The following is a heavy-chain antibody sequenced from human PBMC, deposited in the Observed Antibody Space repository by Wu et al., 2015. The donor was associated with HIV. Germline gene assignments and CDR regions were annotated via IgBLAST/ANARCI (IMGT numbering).Heavy chain of an antibody. Sequence: VQSGAELKKPGASVIVSCQASGYSFSGYYMFWIRQAPGQGLEWMGWINPNSGATNYAQKFQDRVTMTRDTSTRTVYMELNTLTSEDTAVYLCARAYYYDSQTEPNANLGWYYFDYWGQGTLVTVSS. CDR3: ARAYYYDSQTEPNANLGWYYFDY. CDR1: GYSFSGYY. D-gene: IGHD3-22*01. V-gene: IGHV1-2*02. CDR2: INPNSGAT. J-gene: IGHJ4*02.